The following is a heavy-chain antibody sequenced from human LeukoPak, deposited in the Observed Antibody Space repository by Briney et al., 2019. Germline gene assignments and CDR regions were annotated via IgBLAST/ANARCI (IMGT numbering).Heavy chain of an antibody. D-gene: IGHD3-10*01. CDR3: ARYNSMFRGVTTSDY. V-gene: IGHV1-18*01. CDR2: NSAYNGNT. J-gene: IGHJ4*02. Sequence: ASVKVSCKASGSTFTNNGFNWVRQPPGQGLEWMGNSAYNGNTNYAQKFQDRVTMTTDTSTSTAYMELRSLRSDDTAVYYCARYNSMFRGVTTSDYWGQGTLVTVSS. CDR1: GSTFTNNG.